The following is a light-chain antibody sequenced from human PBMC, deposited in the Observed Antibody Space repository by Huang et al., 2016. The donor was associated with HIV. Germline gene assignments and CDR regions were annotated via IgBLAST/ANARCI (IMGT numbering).Light chain of an antibody. CDR2: KAS. J-gene: IGKJ1*01. CDR3: QQSYSSWWT. V-gene: IGKV1-39*01. Sequence: DIQMTQSPSSLSASVGDTVTITCRASQSIGNKLHWYQQKPGNAPNLLIYKASNLQSGVPSRFSGSGSGTDFTLTIRGLQPEDFAVYYCQQSYSSWWTFGQGTKVEI. CDR1: QSIGNK.